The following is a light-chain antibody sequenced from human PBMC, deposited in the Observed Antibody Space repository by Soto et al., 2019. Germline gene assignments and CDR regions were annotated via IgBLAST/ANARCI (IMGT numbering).Light chain of an antibody. CDR3: QQYHNWPPLT. CDR2: GAS. CDR1: QSVRNF. J-gene: IGKJ4*01. V-gene: IGKV3-15*01. Sequence: EIVMTQSPATLSVSPGERATLSCRASQSVRNFLAWYQQNPGQAPRLLIYGASTRATGIPARFSGGGSETDFTLTISSLQSEDFAVYYCQQYHNWPPLTFGGGTKVEIK.